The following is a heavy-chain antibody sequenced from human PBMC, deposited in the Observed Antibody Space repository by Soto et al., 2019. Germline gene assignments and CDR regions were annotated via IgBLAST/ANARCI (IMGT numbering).Heavy chain of an antibody. J-gene: IGHJ5*02. V-gene: IGHV4-31*03. CDR2: IYYSGST. Sequence: NPSETLSLTCTVSGGSISSGGYYWSWIRQHPGKGLEWIGYIYYSGSTYYNPSLKSRVTISVDTSKNQFSLKLSSVAAADTAVYYCARDYLDCSSTSCYNWFDPWGQGTLVTVLL. D-gene: IGHD2-2*01. CDR3: ARDYLDCSSTSCYNWFDP. CDR1: GGSISSGGYY.